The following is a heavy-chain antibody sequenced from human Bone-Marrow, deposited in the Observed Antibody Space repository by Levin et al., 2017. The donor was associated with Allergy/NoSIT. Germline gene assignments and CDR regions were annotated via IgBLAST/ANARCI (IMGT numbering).Heavy chain of an antibody. CDR3: ATSEDFYDGSDEEEYFQQ. CDR1: GFIFRNYW. J-gene: IGHJ1*01. Sequence: GGSLRLSCAASGFIFRNYWMTWVRQAPGKGLEWVASIKRDGSKKDYVDSVKGRFTISRDNAKESLYLQMNSLRAEDTAVYYCATSEDFYDGSDEEEYFQQWGQGTLVTVSS. D-gene: IGHD3-22*01. V-gene: IGHV3-7*01. CDR2: IKRDGSKK.